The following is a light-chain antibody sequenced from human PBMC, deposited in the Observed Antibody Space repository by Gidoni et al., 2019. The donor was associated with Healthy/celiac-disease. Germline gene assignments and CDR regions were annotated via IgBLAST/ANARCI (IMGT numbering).Light chain of an antibody. CDR2: GQN. CDR3: NSRDGSGGLYVV. Sequence: SSELTQDPAVSVALGQTVRITCHGESLKRYHAHWYQQRPGQAPVVVIYGQNNRPPGIPDRFSGSRSGNTASLTITGAQAEDEADYYCNSRDGSGGLYVVFGGGTKLTVL. J-gene: IGLJ2*01. CDR1: SLKRYH. V-gene: IGLV3-19*01.